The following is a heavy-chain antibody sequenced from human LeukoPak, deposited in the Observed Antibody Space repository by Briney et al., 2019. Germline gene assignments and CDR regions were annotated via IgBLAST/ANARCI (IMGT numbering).Heavy chain of an antibody. J-gene: IGHJ1*01. CDR2: MWYDGSNK. CDR3: ASAREYCGSAECYEYFQH. CDR1: GFTSNSYG. Sequence: GGSLRLSCAASGFTSNSYGMHWVRQAPGKGLEWVAVMWYDGSNKYYADSVKGRFTISRDDSKNTLYLQMNNLRAEDTALYFCASAREYCGSAECYEYFQHWGQGTLVIVSS. D-gene: IGHD2-21*01. V-gene: IGHV3-33*03.